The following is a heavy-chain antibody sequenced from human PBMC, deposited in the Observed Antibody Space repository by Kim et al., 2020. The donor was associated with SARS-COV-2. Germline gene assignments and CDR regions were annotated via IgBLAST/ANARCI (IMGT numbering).Heavy chain of an antibody. J-gene: IGHJ4*02. Sequence: SETLSLTCTVYGGSLSGSFSGSSWSWIRQPPGKGLKYLGEFYDSGNTNYNPSLKSRVTISIDTSKNQFSLRLSSVTAADTAVYYCARAFAVVDDFWGQGTLVTVSS. CDR2: FYDSGNT. CDR1: GGSLSGSFSGSS. D-gene: IGHD3-3*01. V-gene: IGHV4-34*01. CDR3: ARAFAVVDDF.